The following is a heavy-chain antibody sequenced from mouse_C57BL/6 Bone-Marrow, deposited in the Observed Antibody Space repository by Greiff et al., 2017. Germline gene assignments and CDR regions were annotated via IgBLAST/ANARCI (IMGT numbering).Heavy chain of an antibody. J-gene: IGHJ2*01. CDR2: IYPGDGDT. CDR3: ATPYSNPYYFDY. V-gene: IGHV1-82*01. D-gene: IGHD2-5*01. Sequence: VQLQESGPELVKPGASVKISCKASGYAFSSSWMNWVKQRPGKGLEWIGGIYPGDGDTNYNGKFKGKATLTADKSSSTAYMLLISLPSDDSAVYFCATPYSNPYYFDYWGQGTTLTVSS. CDR1: GYAFSSSW.